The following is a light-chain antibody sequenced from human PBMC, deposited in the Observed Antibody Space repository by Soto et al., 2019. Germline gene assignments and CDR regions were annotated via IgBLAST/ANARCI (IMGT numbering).Light chain of an antibody. Sequence: DSQMTQYPSTLSASVGDRVTITCRASQSISSWLAWYQQKPGKAPKLLISKASTLQSGVPPRFSGSGPGTEFTLTISSLQPDDFATYYCQQYESYPMTFGGGTKVEIK. CDR3: QQYESYPMT. CDR2: KAS. CDR1: QSISSW. V-gene: IGKV1-5*03. J-gene: IGKJ4*01.